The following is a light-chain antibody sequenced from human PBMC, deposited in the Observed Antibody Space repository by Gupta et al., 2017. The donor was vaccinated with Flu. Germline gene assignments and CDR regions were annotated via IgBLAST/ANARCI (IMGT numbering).Light chain of an antibody. CDR2: EVS. CDR3: TAHASGSATV. J-gene: IGLJ1*01. CDR1: SSDVGAYNF. V-gene: IGLV2-14*01. Sequence: QSALTQPASVSGSPGQSITIPCTGTSSDVGAYNFVSWYQQHPGKAPKVVIYEVSNRSSGVSNRFSGSKSGNSASLTISGLQAEDEGDYYCTAHASGSATVFGTGTKVTVL.